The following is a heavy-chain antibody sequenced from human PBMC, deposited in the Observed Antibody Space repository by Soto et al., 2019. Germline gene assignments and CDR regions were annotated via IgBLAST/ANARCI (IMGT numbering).Heavy chain of an antibody. Sequence: GGSLRLSCAASGFTFSSDSMNWVRQAPGKGLEWVSSISSSSSYIYYAASVMGRFTISRDNAKNSLYLQMNSLRAEDTAVYYCARAYSYPGGGGTPQFHWGQGTLVTVSS. D-gene: IGHD5-18*01. CDR2: ISSSSSYI. J-gene: IGHJ4*02. CDR1: GFTFSSDS. V-gene: IGHV3-21*01. CDR3: ARAYSYPGGGGTPQFH.